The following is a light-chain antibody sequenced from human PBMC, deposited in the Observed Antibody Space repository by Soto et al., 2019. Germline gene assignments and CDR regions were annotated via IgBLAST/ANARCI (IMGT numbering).Light chain of an antibody. CDR1: QSISSW. CDR2: KAS. V-gene: IGKV1-5*03. Sequence: DIQMTQSPSTLSASVGDRVTITCRASQSISSWLAWYQQKPGKAPKLLIYKASSLESGVPSRFSGSGSGTELTLTISSLQPDDFATYHCQQYKSYSLTFGGGTKVEIK. J-gene: IGKJ4*01. CDR3: QQYKSYSLT.